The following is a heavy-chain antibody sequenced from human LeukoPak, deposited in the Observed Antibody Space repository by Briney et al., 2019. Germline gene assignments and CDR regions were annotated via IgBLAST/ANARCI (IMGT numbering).Heavy chain of an antibody. J-gene: IGHJ4*02. V-gene: IGHV3-7*01. CDR1: GFTFTTNW. D-gene: IGHD4/OR15-4a*01. CDR3: ARDVDYANPRHDY. Sequence: GGPLRLSCAASGFTFTTNWMTWVRQAPGKGLKWVATINQDGSEKYYVDSLKGRFTISRDNAKNSLYLQMNSLRAEDTAVYYCARDVDYANPRHDYWGQGTLVTVSS. CDR2: INQDGSEK.